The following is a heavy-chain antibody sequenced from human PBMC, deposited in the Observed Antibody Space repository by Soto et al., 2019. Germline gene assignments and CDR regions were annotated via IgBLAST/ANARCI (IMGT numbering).Heavy chain of an antibody. CDR1: GYTFTSYG. CDR3: ARGRYGDY. Sequence: QVHLVQSGADVKKPGASVKVSCKGSGYTFTSYGITWVRQAPGQGLEWMGWISAHNGNTDYAQRLQGRVTVTRDTSTRTAYMELRSLRSDDTAVYYCARGRYGDYWGQGALVTVSS. CDR2: ISAHNGNT. J-gene: IGHJ4*02. D-gene: IGHD1-1*01. V-gene: IGHV1-18*01.